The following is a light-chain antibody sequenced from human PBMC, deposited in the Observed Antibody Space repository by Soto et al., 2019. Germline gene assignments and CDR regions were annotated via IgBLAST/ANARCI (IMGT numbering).Light chain of an antibody. V-gene: IGKV3-20*01. CDR1: HSVSSY. CDR2: DAS. Sequence: EIVLTQSPATLSLSPGERATLSCRASHSVSSYLAWYQQKPGQAPRLLIYDASSRATGIPDRFSGSGSGTDFTLTISRLEPEDFAVYYCQQYGSSVTFGQGTRLEIK. J-gene: IGKJ5*01. CDR3: QQYGSSVT.